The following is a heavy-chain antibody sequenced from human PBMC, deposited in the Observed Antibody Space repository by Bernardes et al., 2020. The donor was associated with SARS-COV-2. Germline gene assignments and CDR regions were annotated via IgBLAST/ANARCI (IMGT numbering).Heavy chain of an antibody. Sequence: SEPLSLTCTVSGGSINNYYWSWIRQPAGKGLEWIGRIYTSGSTNYNPSLKSRLTMSVDTSKNQFSLKLSSVTAADTAVYYCARQLAGGRYFDYWGQGALVTVSS. CDR2: IYTSGST. CDR1: GGSINNYY. V-gene: IGHV4-4*07. CDR3: ARQLAGGRYFDY. D-gene: IGHD1-1*01. J-gene: IGHJ4*02.